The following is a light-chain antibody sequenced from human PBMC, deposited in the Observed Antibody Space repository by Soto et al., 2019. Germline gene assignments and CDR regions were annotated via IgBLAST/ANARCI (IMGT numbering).Light chain of an antibody. V-gene: IGLV2-8*01. Sequence: QSALTQPPSASGSPGQSVTISCTGTSTDVGGYDYVSWYQHHPGKATKLMFYEVSLRPSGVPDRLSGSKSGNTASLTVAGLQAEDEADYYCSSYAGSNNLVFGGGTKLTVL. CDR2: EVS. CDR3: SSYAGSNNLV. J-gene: IGLJ3*02. CDR1: STDVGGYDY.